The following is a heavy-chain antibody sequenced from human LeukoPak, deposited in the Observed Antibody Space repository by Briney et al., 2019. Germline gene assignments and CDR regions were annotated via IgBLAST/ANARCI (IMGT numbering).Heavy chain of an antibody. D-gene: IGHD2-2*01. V-gene: IGHV6-1*01. J-gene: IGHJ4*02. CDR2: TYYRSKWYN. CDR1: GDSVSSAA. CDR3: ARGGIGYCTSSSCYFDY. Sequence: QTPSLTCAISGDSVSSAAWNWIRQSPSRGLEWLGRTYYRSKWYNDYAVSVKSRITINPDTSKNQFSLQLNSVTPEDTAVYYCARGGIGYCTSSSCYFDYWGQGTLVTVSS.